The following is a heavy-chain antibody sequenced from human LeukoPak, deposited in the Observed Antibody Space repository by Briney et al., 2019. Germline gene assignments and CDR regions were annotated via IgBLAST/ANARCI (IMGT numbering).Heavy chain of an antibody. Sequence: SETLSLTCPVSGGSISSYYWSWIRQPPGKGLEWIGYIYYTGNTNYNPSLKSRVTISVDTSKIQFSLELSSVTAAGTAVYYCARGRYYYDSSGYNDFDYWGQGTLVTVSS. CDR3: ARGRYYYDSSGYNDFDY. CDR2: IYYTGNT. D-gene: IGHD3-22*01. CDR1: GGSISSYY. V-gene: IGHV4-59*01. J-gene: IGHJ4*02.